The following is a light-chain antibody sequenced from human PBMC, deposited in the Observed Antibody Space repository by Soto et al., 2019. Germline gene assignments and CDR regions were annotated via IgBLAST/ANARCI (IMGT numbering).Light chain of an antibody. CDR2: WAS. J-gene: IGKJ1*01. CDR1: QGVLYSSNNKNY. CDR3: QQYYSIPRT. Sequence: DIVMTQSPDSLAVSLGERATINCKSSQGVLYSSNNKNYLAWYQQKPGQPPKLLIYWASTRESGVPDRFSGSGSGTDFTLTISSLQAEDVAVYYCQQYYSIPRTFGQGTKVDIK. V-gene: IGKV4-1*01.